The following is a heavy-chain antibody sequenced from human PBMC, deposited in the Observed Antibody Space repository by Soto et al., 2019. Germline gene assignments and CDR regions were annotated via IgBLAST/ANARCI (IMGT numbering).Heavy chain of an antibody. D-gene: IGHD2-15*01. CDR1: GFTFSSYG. J-gene: IGHJ6*02. CDR3: AKGSWAEGGNPITGGMDV. V-gene: IGHV3-30*18. Sequence: QVQLVESGGGVVQPGRSLRLSCAASGFTFSSYGMHWVRQAPGKGLEWVAVISYDGSNKYYADSVKGRFTISRDNSKNTLYLERNSLRAEDTAVYYCAKGSWAEGGNPITGGMDVWGQGTTVTVSS. CDR2: ISYDGSNK.